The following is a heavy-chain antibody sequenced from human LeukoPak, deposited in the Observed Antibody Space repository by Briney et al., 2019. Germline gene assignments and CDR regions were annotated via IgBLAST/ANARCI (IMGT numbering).Heavy chain of an antibody. CDR2: IKQDGSEK. CDR1: GFIFSSYW. J-gene: IGHJ4*02. Sequence: GGSLRLSCAASGFIFSSYWMSWVRQAPGKGLEWVANIKQDGSEKYYVDSVKGRFTISRDNAKNSLYLQMNSLRAEDTAVYYCARDRGSSGWYEFDYWGQGTLVTVSS. D-gene: IGHD6-19*01. CDR3: ARDRGSSGWYEFDY. V-gene: IGHV3-7*01.